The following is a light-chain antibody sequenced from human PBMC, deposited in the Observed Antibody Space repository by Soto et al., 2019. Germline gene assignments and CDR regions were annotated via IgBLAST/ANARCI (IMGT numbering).Light chain of an antibody. CDR1: ETISTY. CDR3: QQSYSTPRT. V-gene: IGKV1-39*01. CDR2: GAS. Sequence: DIQVTQSPSSLSASVGDRVTITCRASETISTYLNWYQRKPGMAPRLLIHGASSLQSGVPSRFSGSGSGTDFTLTISSLRPEDFATYYCQQSYSTPRTFGQGTKVAI. J-gene: IGKJ1*01.